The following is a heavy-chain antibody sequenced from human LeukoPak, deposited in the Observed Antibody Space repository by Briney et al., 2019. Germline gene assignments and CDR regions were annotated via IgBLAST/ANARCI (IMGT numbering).Heavy chain of an antibody. CDR2: ISISGDTT. CDR3: AKEFWSGYSPYFDY. J-gene: IGHJ4*02. CDR1: GFTFSSHA. V-gene: IGHV3-23*01. D-gene: IGHD3-3*01. Sequence: GGSLRLSCGASGFTFSSHAMTWVRQAPGKGLEWVSAISISGDTTYYADAVKGRFTISRDNSKNTLYLQMNSLRAVDTAVYYCAKEFWSGYSPYFDYWGQGTLVTVSS.